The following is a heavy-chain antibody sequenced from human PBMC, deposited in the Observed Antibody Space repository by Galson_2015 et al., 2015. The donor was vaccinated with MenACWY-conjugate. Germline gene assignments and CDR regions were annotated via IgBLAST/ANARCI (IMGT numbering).Heavy chain of an antibody. J-gene: IGHJ6*03. D-gene: IGHD2-21*01. CDR2: IKSQTDGGKI. Sequence: SLRLSCAGSAFTFSNAYMSWVRQAPGKGLEWVGRIKSQTDGGKIDYAAPVKGRFTISRDDSKNTLYLQMSSLKIEDTAAYYCTTHKPDSWGGLLFHFYMDVWGKGTTVTVSS. V-gene: IGHV3-15*01. CDR3: TTHKPDSWGGLLFHFYMDV. CDR1: AFTFSNAY.